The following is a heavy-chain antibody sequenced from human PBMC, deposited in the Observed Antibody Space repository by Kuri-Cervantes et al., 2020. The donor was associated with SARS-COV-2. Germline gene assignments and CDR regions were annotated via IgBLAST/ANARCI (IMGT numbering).Heavy chain of an antibody. CDR3: AKGPLTLGRPSELGYCSGGSCYYYYYGMDV. V-gene: IGHV4-4*02. CDR2: IYHSGST. J-gene: IGHJ6*02. CDR1: GGSISSSNW. Sequence: SETLSLTCAVSGGSISSSNWWSWVRQPPGKGLEWIGEIYHSGSTYYNPSLKSRVTISVDRSKNQFSLKLSSVTAADTAVYYCAKGPLTLGRPSELGYCSGGSCYYYYYGMDVWGQGTTVTVSS. D-gene: IGHD2-15*01.